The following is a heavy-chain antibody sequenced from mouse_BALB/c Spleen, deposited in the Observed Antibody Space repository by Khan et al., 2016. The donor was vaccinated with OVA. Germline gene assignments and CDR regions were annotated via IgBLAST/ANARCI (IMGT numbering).Heavy chain of an antibody. CDR2: INPHIGET. J-gene: IGHJ2*01. D-gene: IGHD1-1*01. CDR3: TRVYRSDFDY. Sequence: EVQLQESGPELVKPGASVKISCKASGYSFTGYFMNWVMQSHGKSLEWIGRINPHIGETFYNPKFKGKATLTVDESSSTVHMELRSLASEDSAVYYCTRVYRSDFDYWGQGTTLTVSS. V-gene: IGHV1-20*02. CDR1: GYSFTGYF.